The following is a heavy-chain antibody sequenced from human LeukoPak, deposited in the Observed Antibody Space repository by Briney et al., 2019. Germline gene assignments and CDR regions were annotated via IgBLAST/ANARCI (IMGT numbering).Heavy chain of an antibody. J-gene: IGHJ4*02. CDR1: GFTFSNYW. Sequence: GGSLRLPCVASGFTFSNYWMSWVRQAPGKGLEWVANIKQDGSEKYYVDSVKGRFTVSRDNSKNTLYLEMNSLRAEDTAVYYCAKDTIFTVDPFDYWGQGTLVTVSS. CDR3: AKDTIFTVDPFDY. V-gene: IGHV3-7*04. D-gene: IGHD3-3*01. CDR2: IKQDGSEK.